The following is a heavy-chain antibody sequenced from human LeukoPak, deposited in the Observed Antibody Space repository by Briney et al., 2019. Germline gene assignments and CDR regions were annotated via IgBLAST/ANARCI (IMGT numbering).Heavy chain of an antibody. CDR2: INHSGST. V-gene: IGHV4-34*01. CDR1: GGSFSGYY. Sequence: PSETLSLTCAVYGGSFSGYYWSWIRQPPGKGLEWIGEINHSGSTNYNPSLKSRVTISVDTSKNQFSLKLTSVTAADTAVYYCAREGNYYGSGSYYYAYWGQGTWSPSPQ. CDR3: AREGNYYGSGSYYYAY. D-gene: IGHD3-10*01. J-gene: IGHJ4*02.